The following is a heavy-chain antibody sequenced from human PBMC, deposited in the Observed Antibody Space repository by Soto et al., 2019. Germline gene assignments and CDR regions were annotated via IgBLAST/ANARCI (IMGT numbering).Heavy chain of an antibody. V-gene: IGHV3-30*18. CDR2: ISYDGSNK. D-gene: IGHD1-26*01. CDR3: AKDVVVGATTGLGDYYYYYGMDV. Sequence: QVQLVESGGGVVQPGRSLRLSCAASGFTFSSYGMHWVRQAPGKGLEWVAVISYDGSNKYYADSVKGRFTISRDNSKNTLYLQMNSLRAEETAVYYCAKDVVVGATTGLGDYYYYYGMDVWGRGNTVTVSS. J-gene: IGHJ6*02. CDR1: GFTFSSYG.